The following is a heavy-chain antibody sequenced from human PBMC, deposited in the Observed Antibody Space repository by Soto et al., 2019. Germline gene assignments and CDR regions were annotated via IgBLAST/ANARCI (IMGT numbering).Heavy chain of an antibody. CDR2: IKSKTDGGTT. Sequence: EVQLVESGGGLVKPGGSLRLSCADSGFTFSNAWMNWVRQAPGKGLEWVGRIKSKTDGGTTDYAAPVKGRFTISSDDSKNTLYLHMNSLKHEDTAVYSCTTAGDYVRGSYPDYWGQGTLVTVSS. CDR3: TTAGDYVRGSYPDY. V-gene: IGHV3-15*07. J-gene: IGHJ4*02. CDR1: GFTFSNAW. D-gene: IGHD3-16*01.